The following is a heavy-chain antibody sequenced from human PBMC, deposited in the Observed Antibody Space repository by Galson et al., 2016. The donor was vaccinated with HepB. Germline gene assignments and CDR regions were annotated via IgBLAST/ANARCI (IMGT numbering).Heavy chain of an antibody. D-gene: IGHD1-26*01. CDR2: IKQDESEK. V-gene: IGHV3-7*01. CDR1: GFTFSSYW. Sequence: SLRLSCAASGFTFSSYWMSWVRQAPGEGLEWVANIKQDESEKHYVESVEGRFTISRDNAKNSVYLEMNSLRAEDTAMYYCAYSGSYFDYWGQGTLVTVSS. CDR3: AYSGSYFDY. J-gene: IGHJ4*02.